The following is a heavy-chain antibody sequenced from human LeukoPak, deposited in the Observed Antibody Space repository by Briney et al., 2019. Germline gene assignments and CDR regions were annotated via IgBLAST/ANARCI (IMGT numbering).Heavy chain of an antibody. D-gene: IGHD6-19*01. CDR2: INHSGST. CDR1: GGSFSDYY. Sequence: SETLSLTCAVYGGSFSDYYWSWIRQPPGKGLEWIGEINHSGSTNYNPSLKSRVTISVDTSKNQFSLKLSSVTAADTAVYYCARSLKATVAGGSDFDYWGQGTRVTVSS. J-gene: IGHJ4*02. CDR3: ARSLKATVAGGSDFDY. V-gene: IGHV4-34*01.